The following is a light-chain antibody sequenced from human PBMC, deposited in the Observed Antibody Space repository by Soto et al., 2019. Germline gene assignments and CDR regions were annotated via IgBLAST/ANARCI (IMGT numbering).Light chain of an antibody. V-gene: IGLV2-14*01. J-gene: IGLJ3*02. Sequence: QSALTQPASVSGSPGQSITISCAGTRSDVGGYNYVSWYQQHPGKAPKLMIYEVSNRPSGVSNRFSGSKSGSTASLTISGLQAEDEAHYYCISYTGSSTPWVFGGGTKLTVL. CDR3: ISYTGSSTPWV. CDR1: RSDVGGYNY. CDR2: EVS.